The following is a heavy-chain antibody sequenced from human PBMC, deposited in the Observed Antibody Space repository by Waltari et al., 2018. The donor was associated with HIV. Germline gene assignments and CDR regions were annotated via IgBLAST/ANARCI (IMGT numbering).Heavy chain of an antibody. CDR3: ARDAGRTVSTPDAFDV. CDR1: GYYFTAYY. D-gene: IGHD4-17*01. CDR2: INPNNGGT. Sequence: QVQLVQSGAEVKRPGASVKVSCTTSGYYFTAYYLHWVRQAPGQGLEWMGWINPNNGGTDYAQNFRDWVTMTPDTSIATAYLELHSLKSDDTAVYFCARDAGRTVSTPDAFDVWGRGTMVTVSS. J-gene: IGHJ3*01. V-gene: IGHV1-2*04.